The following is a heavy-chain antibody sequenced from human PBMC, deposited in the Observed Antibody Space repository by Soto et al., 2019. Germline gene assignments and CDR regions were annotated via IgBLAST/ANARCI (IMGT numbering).Heavy chain of an antibody. CDR1: GGSFKNYA. V-gene: IGHV1-69*01. CDR2: ILPVFDEL. D-gene: IGHD5-12*01. CDR3: ARASDTSGYYY. Sequence: QVQLVQSGSEVKKPGSSVKVSCKVSGGSFKNYAISWVRQAPGQGLEWVGGILPVFDELHYAPKLQGRVTITADEATSTAHLELGSLTSDDTAVYFCARASDTSGYYYWGHGTLVTVSS. J-gene: IGHJ4*01.